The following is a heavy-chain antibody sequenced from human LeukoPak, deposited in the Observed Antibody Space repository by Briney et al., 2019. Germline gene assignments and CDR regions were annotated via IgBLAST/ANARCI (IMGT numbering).Heavy chain of an antibody. CDR2: VNPRSGDA. J-gene: IGHJ4*02. CDR3: ARGVPLGYCTYGVCYPPYYFDY. CDR1: GYTFISYN. Sequence: ASVRVSCKASGYTFISYNINWLRQATGQGLEWMGWVNPRSGDAGYLQKFQGRLTITRDSSIDAAYMDLSGLSSEDTAVYYCARGVPLGYCTYGVCYPPYYFDYWGQGTLVTASS. D-gene: IGHD2-8*01. V-gene: IGHV1-8*03.